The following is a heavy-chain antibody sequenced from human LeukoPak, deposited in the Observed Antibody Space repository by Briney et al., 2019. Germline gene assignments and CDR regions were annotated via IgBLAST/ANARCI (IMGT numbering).Heavy chain of an antibody. CDR2: ISYDGSNK. CDR3: ARLVRTYYGSGSPRNYYYYYMDV. CDR1: GFTFSSYA. Sequence: GGSLRLSCAASGFTFSSYAMHWVRQAPGKGLEWVAVISYDGSNKYYADSVKGRFTISRDSSQNTLYLQMNSLRAEDTAVYYCARLVRTYYGSGSPRNYYYYYMDVWGKGTTVTVSS. D-gene: IGHD3-10*01. V-gene: IGHV3-30*04. J-gene: IGHJ6*03.